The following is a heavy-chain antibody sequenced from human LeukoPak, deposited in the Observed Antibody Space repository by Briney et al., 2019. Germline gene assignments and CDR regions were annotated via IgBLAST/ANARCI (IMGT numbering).Heavy chain of an antibody. CDR1: GFTFSSYS. V-gene: IGHV3-21*01. D-gene: IGHD3-3*01. Sequence: GGSLRLSCAASGFTFSSYSMNWVRQAPGKGLEWVSSISSSSSYIYYADSVKGRFTISRDNAKNSLYLQMNGLRAEDTAVYYCARDRRHYDFWSGYYRRNNYFDYWGQGTLVTVSS. CDR2: ISSSSSYI. J-gene: IGHJ4*02. CDR3: ARDRRHYDFWSGYYRRNNYFDY.